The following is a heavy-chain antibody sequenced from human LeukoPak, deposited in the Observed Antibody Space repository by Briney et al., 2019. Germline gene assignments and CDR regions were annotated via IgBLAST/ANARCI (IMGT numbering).Heavy chain of an antibody. CDR3: AIGRPYAPGVLDV. V-gene: IGHV4-59*08. CDR2: INYIGST. D-gene: IGHD7-27*01. Sequence: PSETLCLTCTVSGGSISNYYWSWIRHPPGKGLDWSAYINYIGSTNYNPSLKSRVTISVDTSKNQFFLKLSAVTAADTAVYYCAIGRPYAPGVLDVWGKGTTVTISS. J-gene: IGHJ6*04. CDR1: GGSISNYY.